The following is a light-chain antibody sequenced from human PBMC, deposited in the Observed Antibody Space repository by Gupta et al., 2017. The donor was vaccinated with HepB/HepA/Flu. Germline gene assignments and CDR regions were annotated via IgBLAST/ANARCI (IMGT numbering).Light chain of an antibody. V-gene: IGKV3-15*01. CDR1: QSVSSH. Sequence: VLTQSPATLSVSPGERATLSCRASQSVSSHLAWYQQKPGQAPRLLINGASTRATGIPARFSGRGSGTEFTLTIASLKSEDCAVYYCQQHNKWPRTFGGWTKVEIK. J-gene: IGKJ4*01. CDR3: QQHNKWPRT. CDR2: GAS.